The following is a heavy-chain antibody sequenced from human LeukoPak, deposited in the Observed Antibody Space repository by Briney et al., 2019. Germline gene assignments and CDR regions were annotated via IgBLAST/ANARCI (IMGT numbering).Heavy chain of an antibody. CDR3: ARVNSGRVMYYFDY. J-gene: IGHJ4*02. Sequence: ASVKVSCKASGYTFTSYAMHWVRQAPGQRLEWMGWINAGNGNTKYSQKFQGRVTITRDTSASTAYMELSSLRSEDTAAYYCARVNSGRVMYYFDYWGQGTLVTVSS. CDR2: INAGNGNT. CDR1: GYTFTSYA. V-gene: IGHV1-3*01. D-gene: IGHD5-12*01.